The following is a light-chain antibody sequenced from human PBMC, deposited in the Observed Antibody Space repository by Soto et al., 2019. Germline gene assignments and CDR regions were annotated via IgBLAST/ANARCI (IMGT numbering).Light chain of an antibody. CDR3: SSYTSTTPYVL. CDR1: STDIGGYIY. CDR2: EVN. V-gene: IGLV2-14*01. Sequence: QSVLTQPASVSGSAGQSITISCTGTSTDIGGYIYVSWYQQHPGKAPKLMIFEVNNRPSGVSNRFSGSKSGNTASLTISGLQAEDEADYYCSSYTSTTPYVLFGGGTKLTVL. J-gene: IGLJ2*01.